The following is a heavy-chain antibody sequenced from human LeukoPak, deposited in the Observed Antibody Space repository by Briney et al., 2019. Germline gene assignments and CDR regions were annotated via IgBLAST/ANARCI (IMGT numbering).Heavy chain of an antibody. Sequence: PETLSLTCAGNGGWFSGYYWTWIRQSPGKGREWIGEIDHSGSTNYNPSLKSRVTISVDTSKNQFSLKLSSVTAADTAVYYCARGPPVYYENGGYYFFDSWGQGNLVTVSS. V-gene: IGHV4-34*01. D-gene: IGHD3-22*01. CDR2: IDHSGST. CDR1: GGWFSGYY. CDR3: ARGPPVYYENGGYYFFDS. J-gene: IGHJ4*02.